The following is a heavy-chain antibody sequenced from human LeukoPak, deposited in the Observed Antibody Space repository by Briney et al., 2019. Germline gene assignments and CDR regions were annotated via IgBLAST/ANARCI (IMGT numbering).Heavy chain of an antibody. D-gene: IGHD1-14*01. CDR3: ARGRTLFDY. CDR1: GFSFTTYW. J-gene: IGHJ4*02. Sequence: GGSLRLSCAASGFSFTTYWMSWVRQAPGKGLEWVANIKQDGSEKYYVDSVKGRFTISRDNAKNSLYPQMNSLRAEDTAVYYCARGRTLFDYWGQGTLVTVSS. V-gene: IGHV3-7*01. CDR2: IKQDGSEK.